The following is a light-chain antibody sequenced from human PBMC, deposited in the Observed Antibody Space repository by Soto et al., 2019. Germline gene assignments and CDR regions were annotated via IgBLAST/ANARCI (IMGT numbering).Light chain of an antibody. V-gene: IGLV2-23*01. J-gene: IGLJ2*01. CDR3: CSYAHSSRV. CDR1: SSDVGSYNL. Sequence: QSALPQPASVSGSPGQSITLSCTGTSSDVGSYNLVSWYQQHPGKAPKLIIYKGSKRPSGLSNRLSGSKYGNTASLTISVLQAEDEADYYCCSYAHSSRVFGGGTKLTVL. CDR2: KGS.